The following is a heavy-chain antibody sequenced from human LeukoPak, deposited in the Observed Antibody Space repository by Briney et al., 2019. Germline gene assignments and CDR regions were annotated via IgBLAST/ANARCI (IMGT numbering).Heavy chain of an antibody. J-gene: IGHJ4*02. CDR1: GGSFSGYY. D-gene: IGHD3-10*01. Sequence: SETLSLTCAVYGGSFSGYYRSWIRQPPGKGLEWIGEINHSGSTNYNPSLKSRVTISVDTPKKQFSLKLSSVTAADTAVYYCARTYGSVSYWIDYWGQGTLVTVSS. CDR3: ARTYGSVSYWIDY. CDR2: INHSGST. V-gene: IGHV4-34*01.